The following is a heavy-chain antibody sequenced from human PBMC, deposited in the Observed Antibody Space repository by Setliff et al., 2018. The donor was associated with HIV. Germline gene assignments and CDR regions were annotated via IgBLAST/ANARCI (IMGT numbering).Heavy chain of an antibody. CDR3: ATQGIVGATRDYYYYYGMDV. J-gene: IGHJ6*02. V-gene: IGHV3-30*03. CDR1: GITFSSID. D-gene: IGHD1-26*01. CDR2: ISYDGSNK. Sequence: GGSLRLSCAASGITFSSIDIHWVRQAPGRRPEWVAVISYDGSNKYYADSVKGRFTISRDNSKNTLYLQMNSLRAEDTAVYYCATQGIVGATRDYYYYYGMDVWGQGTTVTVSS.